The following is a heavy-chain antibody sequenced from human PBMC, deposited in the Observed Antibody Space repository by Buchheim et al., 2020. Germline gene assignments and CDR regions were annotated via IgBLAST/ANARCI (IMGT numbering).Heavy chain of an antibody. CDR2: IKSKTDGGTI. J-gene: IGHJ3*02. CDR3: TTEGITMIADAFDI. CDR1: GFTLSNAW. Sequence: EVQLVESGGGLVKPGGSLRLSCAASGFTLSNAWMSWVRQAPGKGLEWVGRIKSKTDGGTIEYAASVKGRFTVSRDDSKNTLYLQMKSLKTEDTAVYYCTTEGITMIADAFDIWGQGT. V-gene: IGHV3-15*01. D-gene: IGHD3-22*01.